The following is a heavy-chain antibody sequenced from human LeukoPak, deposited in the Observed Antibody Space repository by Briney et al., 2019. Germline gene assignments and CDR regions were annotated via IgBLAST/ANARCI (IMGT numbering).Heavy chain of an antibody. CDR1: GFTFSDYY. CDR2: ISSSGSTI. J-gene: IGHJ4*02. Sequence: PGGSLRLSCAASGFTFSDYYMSWLRQAPGKALEWVSYISSSGSTIYYADSVKGRFTISSDNAKNSLYLQMNSLRAEDTAVYYCARGQWGSSSWFDYWGQGTLVTVSS. V-gene: IGHV3-11*01. D-gene: IGHD6-13*01. CDR3: ARGQWGSSSWFDY.